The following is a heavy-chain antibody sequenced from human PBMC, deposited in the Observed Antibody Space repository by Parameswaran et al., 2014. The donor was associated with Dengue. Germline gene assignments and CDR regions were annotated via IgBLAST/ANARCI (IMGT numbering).Heavy chain of an antibody. CDR3: ARVYCRYFDL. CDR1: GGSISSHY. CDR2: IYYSGST. D-gene: IGHD2-8*02. V-gene: IGHV4-59*11. J-gene: IGHJ2*01. Sequence: AGGSLRLSCTVSGGSISSHYWSWIRQPPGKGLEWIGYIYYSGSTNYNPSLKSRVTISVDTSKNQFSLKLSSVTAADTAVYYCARVYCRYFDLWGRGTLVTVSS.